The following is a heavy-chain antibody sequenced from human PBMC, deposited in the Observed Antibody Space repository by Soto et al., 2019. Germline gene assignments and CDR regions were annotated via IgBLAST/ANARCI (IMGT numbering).Heavy chain of an antibody. CDR2: INHSGST. Sequence: SKTLSLTCAVYGGSFSGYYWSWIRQPPGKGLEWIGEINHSGSTNYNPSLKSRVTISVDTSKNQFSLKLSSVTAADTAVYYCARIPTTKIYYYYGMDVWGQGTTVTVSS. D-gene: IGHD1-1*01. CDR1: GGSFSGYY. CDR3: ARIPTTKIYYYYGMDV. V-gene: IGHV4-34*01. J-gene: IGHJ6*02.